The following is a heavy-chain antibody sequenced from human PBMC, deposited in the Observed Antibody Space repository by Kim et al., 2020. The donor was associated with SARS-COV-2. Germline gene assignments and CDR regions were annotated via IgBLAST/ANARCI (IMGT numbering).Heavy chain of an antibody. Sequence: TSRVTISVDTSKNQFSLKLSSVTAADTAVYYCARGPKLSRSVVAATREDYWGQGTLVTVSS. CDR3: ARGPKLSRSVVAATREDY. D-gene: IGHD2-15*01. J-gene: IGHJ4*02. V-gene: IGHV4-34*01.